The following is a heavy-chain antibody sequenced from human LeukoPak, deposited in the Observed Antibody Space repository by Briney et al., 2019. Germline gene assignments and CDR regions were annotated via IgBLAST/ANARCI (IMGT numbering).Heavy chain of an antibody. CDR1: GFTFSSYG. CDR2: ISYDGSNK. D-gene: IGHD1-26*01. J-gene: IGHJ4*02. CDR3: AKGPIVGTPFDY. Sequence: GGSLRLSCAASGFTFSSYGMHWVRQAPGKGLEWVAVISYDGSNKYYADSVKGRFTISRDNSKNTLYLQMNSLRAEDTAAYYCAKGPIVGTPFDYWGQGTLVTVSS. V-gene: IGHV3-30*18.